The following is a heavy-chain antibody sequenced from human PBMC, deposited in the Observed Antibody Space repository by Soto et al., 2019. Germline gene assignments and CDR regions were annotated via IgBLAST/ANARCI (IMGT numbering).Heavy chain of an antibody. CDR1: GGTFSSYA. V-gene: IGHV1-69*13. Sequence: ASVKVSCKASGGTFSSYAISWVRQAPGQGLEWMGGIIPIFGTANYAQKFQCRVTINADESTSTAFMELSSLRSEDTAVYYCSIDMKGYFDFWSGYYGKYYFDYWGQGTLVTVSS. CDR3: SIDMKGYFDFWSGYYGKYYFDY. CDR2: IIPIFGTA. D-gene: IGHD3-3*01. J-gene: IGHJ4*02.